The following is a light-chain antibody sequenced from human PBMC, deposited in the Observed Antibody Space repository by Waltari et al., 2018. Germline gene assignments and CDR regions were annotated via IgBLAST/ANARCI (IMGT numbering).Light chain of an antibody. CDR2: YDS. Sequence: SYVLTQPPSVAVAPGETARVTCGGNNIESKSVHWYPQKPGQAPVLVISYDSDRPSGIPERFSGSNSGDTATLTISRVEAGDEADYYCQVWDANTDPGVFGTGTEVTVL. CDR3: QVWDANTDPGV. CDR1: NIESKS. V-gene: IGLV3-21*01. J-gene: IGLJ1*01.